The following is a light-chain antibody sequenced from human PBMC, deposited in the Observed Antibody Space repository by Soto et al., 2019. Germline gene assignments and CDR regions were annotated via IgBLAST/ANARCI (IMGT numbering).Light chain of an antibody. V-gene: IGKV3-15*01. CDR1: QSVSSK. Sequence: EIVMKKSPATLSVSPGERATLSCRASQSVSSKLAWYQQKPGQAPRLLIYGASTRATGIPARFSGSGSGTEFTLTISSLQSEDFAIYYCQQDSELPPFTFAQGRLLEIK. CDR2: GAS. CDR3: QQDSELPPFT. J-gene: IGKJ5*01.